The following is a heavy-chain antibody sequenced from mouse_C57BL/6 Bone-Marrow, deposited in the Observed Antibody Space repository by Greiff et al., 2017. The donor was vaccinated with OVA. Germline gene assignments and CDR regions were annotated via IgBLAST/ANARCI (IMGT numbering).Heavy chain of an antibody. CDR1: GFTFSSYA. CDR2: ISDGGSYT. Sequence: EVHLVESGGGLVKPGGSLKLSCAASGFTFSSYAMSWVRQTPEKRLEWVATISDGGSYTYYPDNVKGRFTISRDNAKNNLYLQMSHLKSEDTAMYYCARAPYGYDGYYFDYWGQGTTLTVSS. D-gene: IGHD2-2*01. J-gene: IGHJ2*01. CDR3: ARAPYGYDGYYFDY. V-gene: IGHV5-4*01.